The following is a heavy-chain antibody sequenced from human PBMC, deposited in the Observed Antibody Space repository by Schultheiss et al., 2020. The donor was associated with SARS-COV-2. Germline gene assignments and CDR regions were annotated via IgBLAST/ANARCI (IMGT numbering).Heavy chain of an antibody. D-gene: IGHD6-19*01. J-gene: IGHJ4*02. CDR3: ARGGRKAVAAVDY. Sequence: GSLRLSCAASGFTFSSYGMHWVRQAPGKGLEWVAVISYDGSNKYYADSVKGRFTISRDNSKNTLYLQMNSLRAEDTAVYYCARGGRKAVAAVDYWGQGTLVTVSS. V-gene: IGHV3-30*03. CDR1: GFTFSSYG. CDR2: ISYDGSNK.